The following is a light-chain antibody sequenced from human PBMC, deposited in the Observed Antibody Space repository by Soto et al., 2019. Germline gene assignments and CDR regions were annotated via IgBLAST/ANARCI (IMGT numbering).Light chain of an antibody. CDR3: HQSYDIPT. CDR1: QDISNY. CDR2: AAS. V-gene: IGKV1-39*01. Sequence: DIQITQSPSSLSASIGDRVTITCQASQDISNYLNWYQQKPGKAPKLLIYAASSLQSGVPSRFSGSGSGTDFTLTVSSLQPEDFATYYCHQSYDIPTFGQGTRLEIK. J-gene: IGKJ5*01.